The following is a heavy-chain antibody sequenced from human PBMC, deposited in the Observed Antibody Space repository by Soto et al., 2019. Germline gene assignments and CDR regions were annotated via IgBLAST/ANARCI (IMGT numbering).Heavy chain of an antibody. V-gene: IGHV4-39*01. J-gene: IGHJ5*02. CDR3: ARHSLGEFSIDLNWYDP. CDR2: IYYSGST. D-gene: IGHD3-16*01. CDR1: GGSISSSSYY. Sequence: QLHLQESGPGLVKPSETLSLTCTVSGGSISSSSYYWGWIRQPPGKGLEWIGSIYYSGSTYYNPSLKSRVTISVKTSTNQFSLRRCSATAAHTAVYYCARHSLGEFSIDLNWYDPWGQGTLVTVSS.